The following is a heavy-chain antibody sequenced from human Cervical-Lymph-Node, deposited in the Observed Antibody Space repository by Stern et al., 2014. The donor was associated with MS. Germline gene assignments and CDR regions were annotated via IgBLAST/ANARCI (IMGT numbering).Heavy chain of an antibody. CDR2: FDPDEGET. V-gene: IGHV1-24*01. CDR3: ATDHPTVGIYDALAM. Sequence: QVQLVQSGAEVKKPGASVKVSCKVSGYILTQLAMHWVRQAPGKGLEWMGGFDPDEGETIYAQKFQGRVTMTEDTSTDTAYMELRSLRSEDTAVYFCATDHPTVGIYDALAMWGQGTRVTVSS. J-gene: IGHJ3*02. CDR1: GYILTQLA. D-gene: IGHD6-13*01.